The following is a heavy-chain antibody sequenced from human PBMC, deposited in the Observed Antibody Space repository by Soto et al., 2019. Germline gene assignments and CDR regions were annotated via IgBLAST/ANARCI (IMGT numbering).Heavy chain of an antibody. J-gene: IGHJ5*02. CDR3: VRSHVSATGIDWFDP. CDR2: INAANGDT. V-gene: IGHV1-3*01. CDR1: GYTFTSYG. Sequence: VASVKVSCKASGYTFTSYGLHWVRQAPGQRLEWMGWINAANGDTKYSPKFQGRVTITRDTSASTAYMELSSLRSEDTAVYYCVRSHVSATGIDWFDPWGQGTLVTVSS. D-gene: IGHD6-13*01.